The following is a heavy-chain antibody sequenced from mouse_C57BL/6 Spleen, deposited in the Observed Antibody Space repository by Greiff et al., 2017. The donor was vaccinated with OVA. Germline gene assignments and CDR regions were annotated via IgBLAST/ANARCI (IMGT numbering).Heavy chain of an antibody. CDR2: ISYSGST. J-gene: IGHJ2*01. D-gene: IGHD2-3*01. V-gene: IGHV3-1*01. CDR1: GYSITSGYD. Sequence: EVQLVESGPGMVKPSQSLSLTCTVTGYSITSGYDWHWIRHFPGNKLEWMGYISYSGSTNYNPSLKSRISITHDTSKNHFFLKLNSVTTEDTATYYCAREGLLLYFDYWGQGTTLTVSS. CDR3: AREGLLLYFDY.